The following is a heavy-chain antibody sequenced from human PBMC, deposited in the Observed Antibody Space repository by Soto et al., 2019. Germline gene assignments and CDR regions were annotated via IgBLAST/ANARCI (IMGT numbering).Heavy chain of an antibody. Sequence: QVQLVQSGAEVKKPGSSVKVSCKASGGTFSSYAISWVRQAPGQGLEWMGGIIPIFGTANYAQKFQGRVTITADEYTSTAYMELSSLRSEDTAVYYCARDDRGYSYGRRYYYGMDVWGQGTTVTVSS. J-gene: IGHJ6*02. CDR1: GGTFSSYA. V-gene: IGHV1-69*12. CDR3: ARDDRGYSYGRRYYYGMDV. D-gene: IGHD5-18*01. CDR2: IIPIFGTA.